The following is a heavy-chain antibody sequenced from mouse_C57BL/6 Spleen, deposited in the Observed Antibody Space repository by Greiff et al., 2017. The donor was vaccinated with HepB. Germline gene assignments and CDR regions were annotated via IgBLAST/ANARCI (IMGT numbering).Heavy chain of an antibody. CDR3: ARRGYYYGSSYKYFDV. Sequence: VQLQQSGAELVRPGSSVKLSCKASGYTFTSYWMHWVKQRPIQGLEWIGNIDPSDSETHYNQKFKDKATLTVDKSSSTAYMQLSSLTSEDSAVYYWARRGYYYGSSYKYFDVWGTGTTVTVSS. CDR2: IDPSDSET. D-gene: IGHD1-1*01. V-gene: IGHV1-52*01. CDR1: GYTFTSYW. J-gene: IGHJ1*03.